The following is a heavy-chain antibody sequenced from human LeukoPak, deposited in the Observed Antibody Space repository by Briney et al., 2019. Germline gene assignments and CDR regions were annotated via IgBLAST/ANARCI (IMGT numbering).Heavy chain of an antibody. CDR1: GGTFSSYA. Sequence: SVKVSCKASGGTFSSYAISWVRQAPGQGLEWMGGIIPIFGTANYAQKFQGRVTITADKSTSTAHMELSSLRSEDTAVYYCAREYSSSYSYYYYMDVWGKGTTVTVSS. J-gene: IGHJ6*03. CDR2: IIPIFGTA. D-gene: IGHD6-6*01. CDR3: AREYSSSYSYYYYMDV. V-gene: IGHV1-69*06.